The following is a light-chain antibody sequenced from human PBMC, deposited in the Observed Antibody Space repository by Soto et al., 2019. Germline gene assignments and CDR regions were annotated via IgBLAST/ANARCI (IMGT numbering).Light chain of an antibody. Sequence: SYELTQPPSVSVAPGQTASITCGGNNIGSKSVHWYQQKPGQAPVLVVYDDSDRPSGIPERISGSNSGNTATLTISRVEAGDEADYYCQVWDSRSAHYVFGAGTKVTVL. V-gene: IGLV3-21*02. CDR3: QVWDSRSAHYV. CDR2: DDS. CDR1: NIGSKS. J-gene: IGLJ1*01.